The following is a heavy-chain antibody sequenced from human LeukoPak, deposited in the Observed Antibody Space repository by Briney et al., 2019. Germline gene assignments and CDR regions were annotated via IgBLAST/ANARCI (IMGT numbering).Heavy chain of an antibody. Sequence: SETLSLTCTVSGGSVSAYYWSGIRQPPGKGLEWIGYIYYSGSINYKPSLKSRATISVDTSKNQFSLKLTSVTAADTAMYYCARDRDPYSSGWIQGAFDIWGQGTMVTVSS. CDR1: GGSVSAYY. D-gene: IGHD6-19*01. V-gene: IGHV4-59*02. CDR2: IYYSGSI. CDR3: ARDRDPYSSGWIQGAFDI. J-gene: IGHJ3*02.